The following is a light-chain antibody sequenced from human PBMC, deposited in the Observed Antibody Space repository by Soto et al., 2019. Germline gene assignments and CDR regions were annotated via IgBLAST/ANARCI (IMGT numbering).Light chain of an antibody. CDR3: SSYTSSSTLV. Sequence: QYALTQPASVSGSPGQSITISCTGTSGNVGGYNYVSWYQQHPGKAPKLMIYDVSNRPSGVSNRFSGSKSGNTASLTISGLQAEDEADYYCSSYTSSSTLVFGTGTKLTVL. V-gene: IGLV2-14*01. CDR2: DVS. J-gene: IGLJ1*01. CDR1: SGNVGGYNY.